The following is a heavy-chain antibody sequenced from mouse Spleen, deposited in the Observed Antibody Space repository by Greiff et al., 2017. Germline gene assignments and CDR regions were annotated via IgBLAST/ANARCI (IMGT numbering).Heavy chain of an antibody. J-gene: IGHJ3*01. D-gene: IGHD2-2*01. Sequence: QVQLKQSGAELAKPGASVKLSCKASGYTFTSYWMHWVKQRPGQGLEWIGYINPSSGYTKYNQKFKDKATLTADKSSSTAYMQLSSLTSEDSAVYYCGSGGYDAWFAYWGQGTLVTVSA. CDR3: GSGGYDAWFAY. CDR2: INPSSGYT. V-gene: IGHV1-7*01. CDR1: GYTFTSYW.